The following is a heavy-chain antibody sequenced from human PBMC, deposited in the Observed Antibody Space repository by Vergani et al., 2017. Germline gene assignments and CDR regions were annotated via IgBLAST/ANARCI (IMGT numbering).Heavy chain of an antibody. CDR3: ASCDGYVEDIPLFY. V-gene: IGHV1-69*11. Sequence: QVQLVQSGAEVKKPGSSVKVSCKASGGTFSSYAISWVRQAPGQGLEWMGRIIPILGTANYAQKFQGRVTITADESTSTSYMELSRLSSEDTAVYYCASCDGYVEDIPLFYWGQGTLVTVSS. CDR1: GGTFSSYA. J-gene: IGHJ4*02. D-gene: IGHD5-24*01. CDR2: IIPILGTA.